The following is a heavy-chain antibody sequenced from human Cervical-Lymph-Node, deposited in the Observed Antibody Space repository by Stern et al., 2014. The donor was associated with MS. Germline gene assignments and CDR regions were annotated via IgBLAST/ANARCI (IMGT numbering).Heavy chain of an antibody. CDR2: ISRSSTYI. Sequence: EVQLVESGGGLVKPGGSLRLSCAASGFTFNFHSMYWVRQAPGKGLEWVSSISRSSTYIYYADSVKGRFTISRDNARNSLYLHMNSLRVEDTAVYYCARATFLGQGTTVTVSS. V-gene: IGHV3-21*01. J-gene: IGHJ6*02. CDR1: GFTFNFHS. CDR3: ARATF.